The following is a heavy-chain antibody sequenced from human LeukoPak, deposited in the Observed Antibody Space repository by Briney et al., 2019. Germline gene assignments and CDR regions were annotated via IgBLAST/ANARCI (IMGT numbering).Heavy chain of an antibody. J-gene: IGHJ4*02. V-gene: IGHV3-48*04. Sequence: GGSLRLSCAASGFTFSSYSMNWVRQAPGKGLEWVSYISSSSSTIYYADSVKGRFTISRDNAKNSLYLQMNSLRAEDTAVYYCAKGGAVAPDYWGQGTLVTVSS. CDR2: ISSSSSTI. CDR1: GFTFSSYS. D-gene: IGHD6-19*01. CDR3: AKGGAVAPDY.